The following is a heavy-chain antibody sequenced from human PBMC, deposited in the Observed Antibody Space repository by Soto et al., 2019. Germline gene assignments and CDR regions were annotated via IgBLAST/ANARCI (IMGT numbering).Heavy chain of an antibody. V-gene: IGHV4-59*08. D-gene: IGHD3-3*01. CDR2: IYYSGST. CDR3: ARGGWRQIDY. CDR1: GGSIGSYY. Sequence: QVQLQESGPGLVKPSETLSLTCSVSGGSIGSYYWSWIRQPPGKGLEWIGYIYYSGSTNYNPSLKGRVTISVDTSKTPFPLRLSSVTAADTAVYYCARGGWRQIDYWGQGTLVTVSS. J-gene: IGHJ4*02.